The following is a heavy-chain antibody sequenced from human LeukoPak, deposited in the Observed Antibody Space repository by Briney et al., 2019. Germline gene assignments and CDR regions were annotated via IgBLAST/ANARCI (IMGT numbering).Heavy chain of an antibody. CDR2: IYSGGSR. J-gene: IGHJ4*02. CDR3: ARSWAVVSPLDY. CDR1: GFTVSSNY. D-gene: IGHD4-23*01. V-gene: IGHV3-53*01. Sequence: GGSLRLSCAASGFTVSSNYMSWVRQAPGKGLEWVSVIYSGGSRYYADSVKGRFTISRDNSKNTLYLQMNSLRAEDTAVYYCARSWAVVSPLDYWGQGTLVTVSS.